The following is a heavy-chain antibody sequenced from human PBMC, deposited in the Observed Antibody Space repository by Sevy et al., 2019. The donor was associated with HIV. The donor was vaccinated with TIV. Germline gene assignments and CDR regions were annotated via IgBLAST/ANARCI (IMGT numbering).Heavy chain of an antibody. CDR1: GFTFTRYW. D-gene: IGHD2-21*01. CDR3: ARDVAAGDF. V-gene: IGHV3-7*01. Sequence: GGSLRLSCAASGFTFTRYWMTWVRQSPGKGLQWLGNINEDGTEKYYRDSVRGRFTISRDNTKKSLHLQMNSLRGDDTGVYYCARDVAAGDFWGQGTLVTVSS. CDR2: INEDGTEK. J-gene: IGHJ4*02.